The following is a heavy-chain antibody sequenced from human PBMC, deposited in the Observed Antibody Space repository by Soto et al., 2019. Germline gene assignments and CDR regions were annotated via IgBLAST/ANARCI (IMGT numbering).Heavy chain of an antibody. D-gene: IGHD2-8*01. Sequence: PWCSPRLSCASSVLTFSSYAIDGCLKSPGKGLEWLAVISYDGINKYYADSVKGRFTISRDNSKKTLYLQMNSLRAEDTAVYYCARVGGVYAILHYCFDYWGQGTLVTVSS. V-gene: IGHV3-30-3*01. CDR2: ISYDGINK. CDR1: VLTFSSYA. J-gene: IGHJ4*02. CDR3: ARVGGVYAILHYCFDY.